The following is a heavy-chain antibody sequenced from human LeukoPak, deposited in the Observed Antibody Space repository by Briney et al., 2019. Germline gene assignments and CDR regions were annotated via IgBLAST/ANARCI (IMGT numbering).Heavy chain of an antibody. V-gene: IGHV3-23*01. Sequence: HPGGSLRPSCAASGFTFSSYAMSWVRQAPGKGLEWVSAISGSGGSTYYADSVKGRFTISRDNSKNTLYLQMNSLRAEDTAVYYCAKNMRPRLLNQGFDYWGQGTLVTVSS. CDR3: AKNMRPRLLNQGFDY. CDR2: ISGSGGST. J-gene: IGHJ4*02. CDR1: GFTFSSYA. D-gene: IGHD1-14*01.